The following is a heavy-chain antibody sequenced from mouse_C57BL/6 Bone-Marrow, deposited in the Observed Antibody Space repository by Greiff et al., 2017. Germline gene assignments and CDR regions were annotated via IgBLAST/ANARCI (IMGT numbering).Heavy chain of an antibody. V-gene: IGHV1-69*01. D-gene: IGHD2-4*01. CDR3: ARLGYYDYD. CDR2: IDPSDSYT. J-gene: IGHJ3*01. CDR1: GYTFTSYW. Sequence: VQLQQPGAELVMPGASVKLSCKASGYTFTSYWMHWVKQRPGQGLEWIGEIDPSDSYTNYNQKFKGKSTLTVDKSSSTAYMQLSSLTSEDSAVYYCARLGYYDYDWGQGTLVTVSA.